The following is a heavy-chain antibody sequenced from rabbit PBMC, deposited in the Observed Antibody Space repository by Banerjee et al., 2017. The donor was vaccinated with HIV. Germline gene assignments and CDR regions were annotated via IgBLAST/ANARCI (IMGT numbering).Heavy chain of an antibody. CDR3: ARDLAGVIGWNFGL. CDR2: IYNGDGST. D-gene: IGHD4-1*01. J-gene: IGHJ6*01. V-gene: IGHV1S47*01. Sequence: QEQLVESGGGLVQPEGSLTLTCKASGFDFSSNAMCWVRQAPGKGPEWVGCIYNGDGSTYYASWVNGRFTISKTSSTTVTLQMTSLTVADTATYFCARDLAGVIGWNFGLWGQGTLVTVS. CDR1: GFDFSSNA.